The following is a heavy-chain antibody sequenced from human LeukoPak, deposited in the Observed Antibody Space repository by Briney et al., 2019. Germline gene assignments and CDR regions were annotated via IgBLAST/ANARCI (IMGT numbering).Heavy chain of an antibody. J-gene: IGHJ4*02. V-gene: IGHV1-46*01. CDR2: INPSGGRA. CDR1: GYTFTSYY. Sequence: ASVKVSCKASGYTFTSYYMHWVRQAPGQGLEWMGIINPSGGRASYAQKFQGRVTMTTDTSTSTAYMELRSLRSDDTAVYYCAREGHDSSGYPFDYWGQGTLVTVSS. D-gene: IGHD3-22*01. CDR3: AREGHDSSGYPFDY.